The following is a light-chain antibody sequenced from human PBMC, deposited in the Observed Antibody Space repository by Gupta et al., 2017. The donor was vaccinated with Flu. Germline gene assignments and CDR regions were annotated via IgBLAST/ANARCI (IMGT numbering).Light chain of an antibody. CDR2: DAS. V-gene: IGKV3-15*01. Sequence: EIVMTQSPATLSVSPGERATLSCRASQSVSSNLAWYQQKPGQAPRLLIYDASTRDTGIPARLSRSGSGIDFTLTISSRQSEDFAVYYCQQYYNWPLPTFGQGTKLEIK. J-gene: IGKJ2*01. CDR1: QSVSSN. CDR3: QQYYNWPLPT.